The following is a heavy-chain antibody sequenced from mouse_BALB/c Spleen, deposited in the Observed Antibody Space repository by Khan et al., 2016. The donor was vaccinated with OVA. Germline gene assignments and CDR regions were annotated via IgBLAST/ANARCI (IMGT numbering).Heavy chain of an antibody. J-gene: IGHJ3*01. V-gene: IGHV1-77*01. CDR3: AREWAAWFPY. CDR1: GYTFTDYY. CDR2: IYPGSDNI. Sequence: QVQLKESGAELARPGASVKLSCKASGYTFTDYYINWMRQRTGQGLEWIGEIYPGSDNIYYNEKFKGKATLTVDKSSSTAYMQLSSLTSEDSAVYFCAREWAAWFPYWGQGTLVTVSA.